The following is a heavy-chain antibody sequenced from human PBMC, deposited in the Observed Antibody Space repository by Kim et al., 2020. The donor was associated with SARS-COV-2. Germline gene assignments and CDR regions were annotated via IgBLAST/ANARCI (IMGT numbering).Heavy chain of an antibody. D-gene: IGHD7-27*01. Sequence: GGSLRLSCAASGFTFSSYSMNWVRQAPGKGLEWVSSISSSSSYIYYADSVKGRFTISRDNAKNSLYLQMNSLRAEDTAVYYCARGRIGPWGYYYYGMDVWGQGTTVTVSS. V-gene: IGHV3-21*01. J-gene: IGHJ6*02. CDR1: GFTFSSYS. CDR3: ARGRIGPWGYYYYGMDV. CDR2: ISSSSSYI.